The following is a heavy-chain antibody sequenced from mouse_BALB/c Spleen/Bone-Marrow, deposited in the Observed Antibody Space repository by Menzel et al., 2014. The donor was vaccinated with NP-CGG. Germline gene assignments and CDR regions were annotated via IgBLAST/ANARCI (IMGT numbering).Heavy chain of an antibody. Sequence: QAQLPQSGAELVWPGSSVKFSCESSGYVFSTYWINWVKQRPGQGLEWIGQIYPGDGDTDYNGKFKDKATLTADKSSNTAYMQLSSLTSEDSAVYFCARGGISVDYWGQGPTLTVSS. V-gene: IGHV1-80*01. CDR1: GYVFSTYW. CDR2: IYPGDGDT. CDR3: ARGGISVDY. J-gene: IGHJ2*01.